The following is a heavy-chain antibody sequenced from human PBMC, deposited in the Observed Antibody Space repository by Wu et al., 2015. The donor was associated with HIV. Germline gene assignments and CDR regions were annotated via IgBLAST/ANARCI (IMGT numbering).Heavy chain of an antibody. V-gene: IGHV1-18*01. Sequence: QLVQSGAEVTKPGASVKVSCKASGYIFTTYGITWVRQAPGQGLEWMGWISANNGNTLHAQRFQGRLTMTTDTSTDTAYMEMASLQSDDTAVYFCARDLVPYYGGNSCLDYWGQGTLVTVSS. J-gene: IGHJ4*02. D-gene: IGHD4-23*01. CDR1: GYIFTTYG. CDR2: ISANNGNT. CDR3: ARDLVPYYGGNSCLDY.